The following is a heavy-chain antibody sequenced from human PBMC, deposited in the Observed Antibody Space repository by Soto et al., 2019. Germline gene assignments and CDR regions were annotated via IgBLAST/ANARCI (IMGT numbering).Heavy chain of an antibody. J-gene: IGHJ6*02. Sequence: PSETLSLTCTVSGGSISSGGYYWSWIRQHPGKGLEWIGYIYYSGSTYYNPSLKSRVTISVDTSKNQFSLKLSSVTAADTAVYYCARDRGRNYYGSGSYLYGMDVWGQGTTVTVSS. CDR2: IYYSGST. CDR1: GGSISSGGYY. CDR3: ARDRGRNYYGSGSYLYGMDV. D-gene: IGHD3-10*01. V-gene: IGHV4-31*03.